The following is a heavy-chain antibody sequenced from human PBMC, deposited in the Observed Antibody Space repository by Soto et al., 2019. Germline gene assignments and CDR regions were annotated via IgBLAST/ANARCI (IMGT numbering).Heavy chain of an antibody. D-gene: IGHD3-22*01. V-gene: IGHV4-59*01. CDR2: IYYTGRT. Sequence: SETLSLTCTLSGGSITSYYWSWVRPSPGKGPEWLGDIYYTGRTYYNPSLKSRVTISVDTSKKQSSLKLGSVTAADTAVYFCARVPHGYFFDSSLEYYFDSWGQG. CDR3: ARVPHGYFFDSSLEYYFDS. CDR1: GGSITSYY. J-gene: IGHJ4*02.